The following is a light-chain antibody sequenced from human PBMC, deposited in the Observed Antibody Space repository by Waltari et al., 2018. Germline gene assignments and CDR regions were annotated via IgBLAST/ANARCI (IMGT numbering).Light chain of an antibody. CDR1: QSVSSSY. CDR3: QQYGTSPPLT. Sequence: DIVLTQSPGTLSLSPGERATLSCRASQSVSSSYLAWYQHKPGQAPRLVIYGASSRAADIPDRFSGSGSGTDFTLTISRLEPEDFAVYYCQQYGTSPPLTFGGGTKVEIK. J-gene: IGKJ4*01. CDR2: GAS. V-gene: IGKV3-20*01.